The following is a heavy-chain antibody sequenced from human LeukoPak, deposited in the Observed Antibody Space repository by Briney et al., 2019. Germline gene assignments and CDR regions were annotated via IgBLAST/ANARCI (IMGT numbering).Heavy chain of an antibody. V-gene: IGHV4-59*01. D-gene: IGHD1-14*01. CDR2: VSDGGRT. Sequence: PSETLSLTXSVSGGSITSYYWSWIRQPPGKGLEWIGHVSDGGRTNYSPSLRSRVSISVDTSKNQFSLKLNSVTAADTGVYFCARASTTFDDWGQGTLVTVSS. CDR1: GGSITSYY. J-gene: IGHJ4*02. CDR3: ARASTTFDD.